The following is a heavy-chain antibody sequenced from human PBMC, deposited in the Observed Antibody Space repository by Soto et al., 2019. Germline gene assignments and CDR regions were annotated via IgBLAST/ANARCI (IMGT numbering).Heavy chain of an antibody. CDR1: GGSISSYY. J-gene: IGHJ4*02. D-gene: IGHD5-12*01. V-gene: IGHV4-59*01. CDR2: IYYSGST. Sequence: SETLSLTCTVSGGSISSYYWSWIRQPPGKGLEWIGYIYYSGSTNYNPSLKSRVTISVDTSKDQFSLKLSSVTAADTAVYYCQRANPYSGYDPIDYWGQGTLVTVSS. CDR3: QRANPYSGYDPIDY.